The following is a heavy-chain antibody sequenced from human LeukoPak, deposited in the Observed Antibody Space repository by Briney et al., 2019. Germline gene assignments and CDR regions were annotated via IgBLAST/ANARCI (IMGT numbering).Heavy chain of an antibody. D-gene: IGHD5-18*01. V-gene: IGHV3-53*01. CDR2: IYSGGST. Sequence: GGSLRLSCAASGFTVSSNYMSWARQAPGKGLEWVSVIYSGGSTYYADSVKGRFTISRDNSKNTLYLQMNSLRAEDTAVYYCARDATIGYSYGYYFDYWGQGTLVTVSS. CDR3: ARDATIGYSYGYYFDY. J-gene: IGHJ4*02. CDR1: GFTVSSNY.